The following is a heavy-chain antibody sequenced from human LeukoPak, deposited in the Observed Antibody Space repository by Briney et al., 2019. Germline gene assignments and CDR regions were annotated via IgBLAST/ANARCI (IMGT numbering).Heavy chain of an antibody. CDR1: GGSFSGYY. J-gene: IGHJ4*02. D-gene: IGHD3-9*01. CDR3: ARGYDILTGSHYDY. V-gene: IGHV4-34*01. CDR2: IHHSGGT. Sequence: SETLSLTCAVYGGSFSGYYWSWIRQPPGKGLEWIGEIHHSGGTNYNPSLKSRVTISVDTSKNQFSLKLSSVTAADTAVYYCARGYDILTGSHYDYWGQGTLVTVSS.